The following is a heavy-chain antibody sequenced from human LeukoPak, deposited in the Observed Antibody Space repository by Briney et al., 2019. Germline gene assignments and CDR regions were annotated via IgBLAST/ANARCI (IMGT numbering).Heavy chain of an antibody. Sequence: PSETLSLTCTVSGGSISSYYWSWIRQPPGKGLEWIGYIYYSGSTNYNPSLKSRVIISVDTSKNKFSLKLSYVTAEDTAVYYCARHSGSYYDILTGYHNWFDPWGQGPLVTVSS. V-gene: IGHV4-59*08. CDR3: ARHSGSYYDILTGYHNWFDP. CDR2: IYYSGST. D-gene: IGHD3-9*01. CDR1: GGSISSYY. J-gene: IGHJ5*02.